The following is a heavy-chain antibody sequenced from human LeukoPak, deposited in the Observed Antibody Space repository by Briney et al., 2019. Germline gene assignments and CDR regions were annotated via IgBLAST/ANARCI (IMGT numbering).Heavy chain of an antibody. CDR1: GYSFTSYW. D-gene: IGHD1-1*01. Sequence: GESLRISCKGSGYSFTSYWISWVRQMPGKGLEWMGRIDPSDSYTNYSPSFQGHVTISADKSISTAYLRWSSLKASDTAMYYCASPSRTGTTSAHQAFDIWGQGTMVTVSS. V-gene: IGHV5-10-1*01. CDR3: ASPSRTGTTSAHQAFDI. J-gene: IGHJ3*02. CDR2: IDPSDSYT.